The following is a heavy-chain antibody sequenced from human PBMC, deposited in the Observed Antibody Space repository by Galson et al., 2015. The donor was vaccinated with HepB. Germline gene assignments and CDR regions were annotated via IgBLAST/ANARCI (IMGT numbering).Heavy chain of an antibody. D-gene: IGHD2-15*01. V-gene: IGHV3-48*01. J-gene: IGHJ4*02. CDR2: ISRSGSNI. Sequence: SLRLSCAASGFTFSGYSMNWVRQAPGKGLEWVSYISRSGSNIYYADSVKGRFTISRDNAKNSLYLQMNSLRAGDTAVYFCAREGRDGNFHEDFDSWGQGTLVTVSS. CDR1: GFTFSGYS. CDR3: AREGRDGNFHEDFDS.